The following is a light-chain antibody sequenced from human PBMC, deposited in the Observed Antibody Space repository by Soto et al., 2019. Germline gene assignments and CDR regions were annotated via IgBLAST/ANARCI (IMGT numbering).Light chain of an antibody. CDR1: QNINNW. CDR3: QHMRT. V-gene: IGKV1-5*01. Sequence: DVQTTQSPSTLSASIADRVTINCRASQNINNWIAWYQQKPGKAPKFLIYDASTLESGVPSRFSGSGFGTEFSLTISSLQPDDFGSDYCQHMRTFGQGTKVDIK. CDR2: DAS. J-gene: IGKJ1*01.